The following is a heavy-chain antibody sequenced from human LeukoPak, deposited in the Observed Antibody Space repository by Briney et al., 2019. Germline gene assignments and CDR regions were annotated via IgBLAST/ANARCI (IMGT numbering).Heavy chain of an antibody. CDR2: IYYSGST. Sequence: SETLSLTCTVSGGSISSYYWSWIRQPPGKGLEWIGYIYYSGSTNYNPSLKSRVTISVDTSKNQFSLKLSSVTAADTAVYYCARGSKVHDFWSGYPYYYYGMDVWGQGTTVTVSS. CDR1: GGSISSYY. D-gene: IGHD3-3*01. J-gene: IGHJ6*02. V-gene: IGHV4-59*01. CDR3: ARGSKVHDFWSGYPYYYYGMDV.